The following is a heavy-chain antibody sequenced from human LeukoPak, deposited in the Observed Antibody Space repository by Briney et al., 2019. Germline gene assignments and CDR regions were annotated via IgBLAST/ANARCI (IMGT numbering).Heavy chain of an antibody. D-gene: IGHD2-21*02. CDR2: ISYDGSNK. CDR3: ASGAGLAYCGGDCYFFDY. V-gene: IGHV3-30*03. J-gene: IGHJ4*02. Sequence: GRSLRLSCAASGFTFSSYGMHWVRQAPGKGLEWVAVISYDGSNKYYADSVKGRFTISRDNAKNSLYLQMNSLRAEDTALYYCASGAGLAYCGGDCYFFDYWGQGTLVTVSS. CDR1: GFTFSSYG.